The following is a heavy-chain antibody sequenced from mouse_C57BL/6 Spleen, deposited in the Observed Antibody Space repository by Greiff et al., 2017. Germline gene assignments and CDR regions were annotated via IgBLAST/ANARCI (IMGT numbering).Heavy chain of an antibody. Sequence: VQLQQPGAELVKPGASVKLSCKASGYTFTSYWMHWVKQRPGQGLEWIGMFHPNSGSTNYNEKFKSKATLTVDKSSSTAYMQLSSLTSEDAAVYYCANELGGGYAKDYWGQGTSVTVSS. CDR3: ANELGGGYAKDY. V-gene: IGHV1-64*01. CDR2: FHPNSGST. J-gene: IGHJ4*01. CDR1: GYTFTSYW. D-gene: IGHD4-1*01.